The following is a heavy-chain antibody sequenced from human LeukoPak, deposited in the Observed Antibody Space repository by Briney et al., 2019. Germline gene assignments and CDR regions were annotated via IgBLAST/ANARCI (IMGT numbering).Heavy chain of an antibody. CDR1: GYTFTAFY. CDR2: ISPNTGDT. CDR3: TRSAAISRSWSLFDY. D-gene: IGHD6-13*01. J-gene: IGHJ4*02. V-gene: IGHV1-2*02. Sequence: ASVKVSCKPSGYTFTAFYIHWVRQAPGQGLEWMGWISPNTGDTKFAQKFEGGVTLTRDTSTSTAYMELNGLTSADAAVYYCTRSAAISRSWSLFDYWGQGTLVTVSP.